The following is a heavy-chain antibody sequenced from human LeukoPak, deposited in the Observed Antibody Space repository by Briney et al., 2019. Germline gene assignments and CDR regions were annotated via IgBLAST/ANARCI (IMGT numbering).Heavy chain of an antibody. D-gene: IGHD5-18*01. V-gene: IGHV3-11*01. Sequence: GGSLRLSCAASGFTFSDYYMSWIRQAPGKGLESVSYISSRGTTIYYTDSVKGRFTISRDNARSALFLQMNSLRVEDTAVYYCVRGDTYGRYWGQGTLVTVSS. J-gene: IGHJ4*02. CDR1: GFTFSDYY. CDR2: ISSRGTTI. CDR3: VRGDTYGRY.